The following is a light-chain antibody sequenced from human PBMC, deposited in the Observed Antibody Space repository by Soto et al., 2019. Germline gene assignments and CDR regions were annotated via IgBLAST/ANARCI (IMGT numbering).Light chain of an antibody. CDR1: SSDIGGYNY. Sequence: QSVLTQPASVSGSPGQSVTISCTGTSSDIGGYNYVSWYQQHPGKAPKLIIYEVSNRPSGVSNRFSASKSDNTASLTISGLQAEDEADYYCSSYTGSRTPYVFGTGTKATVL. CDR3: SSYTGSRTPYV. J-gene: IGLJ1*01. CDR2: EVS. V-gene: IGLV2-14*01.